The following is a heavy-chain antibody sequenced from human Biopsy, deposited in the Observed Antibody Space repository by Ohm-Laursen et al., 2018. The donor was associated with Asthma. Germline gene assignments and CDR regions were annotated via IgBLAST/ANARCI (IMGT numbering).Heavy chain of an antibody. Sequence: SLRLSCAASGFTFSSYSMNWVRQAPGKGLEWVSSISSSSSYIYYADSVKGRFTISRDNAKNSLYLQMNSLRAEGTAVYYCARERAGYYGSGSYLGYWGQGTLVTVSS. CDR1: GFTFSSYS. CDR2: ISSSSSYI. CDR3: ARERAGYYGSGSYLGY. J-gene: IGHJ4*02. D-gene: IGHD3-10*01. V-gene: IGHV3-21*04.